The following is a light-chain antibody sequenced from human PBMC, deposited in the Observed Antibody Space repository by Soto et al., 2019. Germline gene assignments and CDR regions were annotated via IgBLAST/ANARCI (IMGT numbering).Light chain of an antibody. V-gene: IGLV1-40*01. CDR2: AYT. Sequence: QSVLTQPPSVSGAPGQRVTISCTGSNSNIAADYDVHWYQQLPGTAPKLLIYAYTLRPSGVPDRFSGSKSATSASLAITGLQVEYEANYYCHPYDISLSIVVFGGGTKLTVL. J-gene: IGLJ2*01. CDR1: NSNIAADYD. CDR3: HPYDISLSIVV.